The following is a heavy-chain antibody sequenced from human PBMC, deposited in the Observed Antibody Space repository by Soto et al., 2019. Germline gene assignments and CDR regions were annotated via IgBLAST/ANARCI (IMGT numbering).Heavy chain of an antibody. CDR2: ISPRGEGI. V-gene: IGHV3-23*01. J-gene: IGHJ4*01. D-gene: IGHD1-26*01. Sequence: QVLESGGGLVQPGGSLRLSCAVSGFTFVRHAMDWVRQSPVKGLEWVSGISPRGEGIHYADSVEGRFTISSDNSNSMLYLLRSMPRADDTATYCCVKRPPPSGSGECYSADWGRGTMVTVSS. CDR1: GFTFVRHA. CDR3: VKRPPPSGSGECYSAD.